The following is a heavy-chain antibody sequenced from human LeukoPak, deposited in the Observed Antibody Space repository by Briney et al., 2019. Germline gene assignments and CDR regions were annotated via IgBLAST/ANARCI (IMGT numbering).Heavy chain of an antibody. Sequence: PSQTLSLTCAVSGGSISSGGYSCNWIRQPPGKGLEWIGYIYNSGSTSYNPSLKSRITMSVDTSKNQFSLKLSSVTAADTAVYYCARGWGPAYCGGDCHRHFDYWGQGALVTVSS. D-gene: IGHD2-21*02. CDR3: ARGWGPAYCGGDCHRHFDY. CDR2: IYNSGST. J-gene: IGHJ4*02. V-gene: IGHV4-30-4*07. CDR1: GGSISSGGYS.